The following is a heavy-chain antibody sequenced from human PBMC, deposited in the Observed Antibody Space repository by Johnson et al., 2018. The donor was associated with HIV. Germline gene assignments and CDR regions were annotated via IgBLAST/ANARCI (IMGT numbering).Heavy chain of an antibody. J-gene: IGHJ3*02. CDR1: GFTFITYG. Sequence: QVHLVKSGGALVQPGGFVRLSCVASGFTFITYGIHWVRQAPGTGLEWVSFIRYDGKDKYYADFVKGRFTISRDNSKKTLSLQMNSLRPEDTAVYYCAKSSSATYYGDAFDMWGQGTMVTVSS. V-gene: IGHV3-30*02. CDR3: AKSSSATYYGDAFDM. CDR2: IRYDGKDK. D-gene: IGHD3-10*01.